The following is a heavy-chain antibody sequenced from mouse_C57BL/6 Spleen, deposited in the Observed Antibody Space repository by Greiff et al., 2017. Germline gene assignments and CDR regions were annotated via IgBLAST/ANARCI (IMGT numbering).Heavy chain of an antibody. J-gene: IGHJ1*03. CDR3: ARDDGYWYFDV. Sequence: EVKVVESGPELVKPGASVKMSCKASGYTFTDYNMHWVKQSHGKSLEWIGYINPNNGGTSYNQKFKGKATLTVNKSSSTAYMELRSLTSEDSAVYYCARDDGYWYFDVWGTGTTVTVSS. D-gene: IGHD2-3*01. CDR2: INPNNGGT. CDR1: GYTFTDYN. V-gene: IGHV1-22*01.